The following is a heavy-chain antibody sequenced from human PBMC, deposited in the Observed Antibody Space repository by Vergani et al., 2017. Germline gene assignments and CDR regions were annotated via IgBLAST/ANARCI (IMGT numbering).Heavy chain of an antibody. D-gene: IGHD6-19*01. Sequence: QVQLVQSGAEVKKPGASVKVSCKASGYTFTGYYMHWVRQAPGQGLEWMGGISPIFGTANYAQKFQGRVTITADESTSTAYMELSSLRSEDTAVYYCARARIAVAGFDYWGQGTLVTVSS. CDR3: ARARIAVAGFDY. CDR1: GYTFTGYY. CDR2: ISPIFGTA. V-gene: IGHV1-69*01. J-gene: IGHJ4*02.